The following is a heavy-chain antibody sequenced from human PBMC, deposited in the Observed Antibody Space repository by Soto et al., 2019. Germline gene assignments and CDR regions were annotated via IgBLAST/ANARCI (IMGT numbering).Heavy chain of an antibody. V-gene: IGHV1-46*01. Sequence: QVQLVQSGAEVKKPGASVKVSCKASGDTFTDYYIHWVRQAPGQGLEWMGTVNPSGGHTTYAQHFLVRMTXAXXXSXXTLHVDRTGLTSEDTAVYYCARGGLVVVVTAALDYWGQGTLVTVSS. CDR1: GDTFTDYY. D-gene: IGHD2-21*02. CDR2: VNPSGGHT. J-gene: IGHJ4*02. CDR3: ARGGLVVVVTAALDY.